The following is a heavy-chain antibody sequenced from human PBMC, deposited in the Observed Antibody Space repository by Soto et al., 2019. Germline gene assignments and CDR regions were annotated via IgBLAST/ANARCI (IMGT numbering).Heavy chain of an antibody. Sequence: QVQLQESGPGLVEASQTLSLTCTVSGATISSGGFYWSWIRQRPGKGLEWIGHIYYPGSTYYNPSLNSRVTISVDMSRNQFSLKLRSVTAADTAKYFCARDDSFYGEPGYGMNVWGQGTTVTVSS. CDR2: IYYPGST. J-gene: IGHJ6*02. D-gene: IGHD4-17*01. V-gene: IGHV4-31*03. CDR3: ARDDSFYGEPGYGMNV. CDR1: GATISSGGFY.